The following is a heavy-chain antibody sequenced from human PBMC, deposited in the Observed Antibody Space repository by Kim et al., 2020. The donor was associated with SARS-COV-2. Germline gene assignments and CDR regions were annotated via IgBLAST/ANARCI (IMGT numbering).Heavy chain of an antibody. J-gene: IGHJ4*02. CDR3: SRHLRGTSIQFLGIFHFDY. D-gene: IGHD2-15*01. V-gene: IGHV4-39*01. CDR1: GGSISSSSYY. CDR2: DYYTGST. Sequence: SETLSLTCTVSGGSISSSSYYWGWIRQPPGKGLEWIGCDYYTGSTYYNPSLKRRVAISVDASKNQFSLKLNSVTAADTAVYYCSRHLRGTSIQFLGIFHFDYWGQGTLVTVSS.